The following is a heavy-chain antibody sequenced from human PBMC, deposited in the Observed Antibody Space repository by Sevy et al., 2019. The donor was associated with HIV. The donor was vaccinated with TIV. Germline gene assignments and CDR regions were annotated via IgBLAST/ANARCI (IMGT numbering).Heavy chain of an antibody. Sequence: GGSLRLSCAASGFTFSSYAMHWVRQAPGKGLEWMAVISYDGSNKYYADSVKGRFTISRDNSKNTLYLQMNSLRAEDTAVYYWPREGEWELLHHYYYGMDVWGQGTTVTVSS. J-gene: IGHJ6*02. CDR3: PREGEWELLHHYYYGMDV. CDR2: ISYDGSNK. CDR1: GFTFSSYA. D-gene: IGHD1-26*01. V-gene: IGHV3-30*04.